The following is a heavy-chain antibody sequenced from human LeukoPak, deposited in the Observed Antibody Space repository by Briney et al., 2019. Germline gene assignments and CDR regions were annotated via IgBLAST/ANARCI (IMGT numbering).Heavy chain of an antibody. Sequence: SETLFLTCTVSGGSISTYYWSWIRQPPGKGLEWIGYTYTSGSTDYNPSLKSRVTISLDTSNNQFSLNLNSVTAADTAVYYCARSRGRKVTPFDYWGQGILVTVSS. V-gene: IGHV4-4*09. CDR3: ARSRGRKVTPFDY. CDR1: GGSISTYY. CDR2: TYTSGST. D-gene: IGHD3-10*01. J-gene: IGHJ4*02.